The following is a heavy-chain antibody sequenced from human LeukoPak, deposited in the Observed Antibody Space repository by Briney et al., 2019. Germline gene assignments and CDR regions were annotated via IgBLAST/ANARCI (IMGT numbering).Heavy chain of an antibody. D-gene: IGHD6-19*01. V-gene: IGHV5-51*01. J-gene: IGHJ5*02. CDR3: ARHPNFVAGSDRDWFDP. Sequence: GESLKISCKGSGYSFTSYWIGWVRQMPGKGLEWMGIIYPGDSDTRYSPSFQGQVTISADKSISTAYLQWSSLKASDTAVYYCARHPNFVAGSDRDWFDPWGQGTLVTVSS. CDR1: GYSFTSYW. CDR2: IYPGDSDT.